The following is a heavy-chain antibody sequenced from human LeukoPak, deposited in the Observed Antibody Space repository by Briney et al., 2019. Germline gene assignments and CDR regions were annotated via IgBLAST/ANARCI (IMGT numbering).Heavy chain of an antibody. V-gene: IGHV3-7*04. CDR3: ARLYYDSSGYHYTIFDY. CDR2: INQDGSEK. D-gene: IGHD3-22*01. J-gene: IGHJ4*02. CDR1: GFTFSSYW. Sequence: GGSLRLSCAASGFTFSSYWMSWVCQAPGKGPEWVANINQDGSEKYYVDSVKGRLTISRDNAKKSLYLQMNSLRAEDTAVYYCARLYYDSSGYHYTIFDYWGQGTLVTVSS.